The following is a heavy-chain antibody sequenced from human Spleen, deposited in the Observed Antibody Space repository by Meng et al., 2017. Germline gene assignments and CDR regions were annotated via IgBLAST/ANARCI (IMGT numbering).Heavy chain of an antibody. D-gene: IGHD6-13*01. Sequence: QAQRVQSGAEVKKPGASLQASCKASRYPFPDYWLHWVRRAPGQGLEWMGRINPKSGDTHYAQRFQGRVTMTGDTSISTAYMELSGLRSDDTAMYYCARDEDISAAGKLFGDYWGQGTLVTVSS. CDR3: ARDEDISAAGKLFGDY. J-gene: IGHJ4*02. CDR2: INPKSGDT. CDR1: RYPFPDYW. V-gene: IGHV1-2*06.